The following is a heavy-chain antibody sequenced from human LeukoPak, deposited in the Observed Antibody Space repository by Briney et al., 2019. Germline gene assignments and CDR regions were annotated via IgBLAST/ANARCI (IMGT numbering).Heavy chain of an antibody. J-gene: IGHJ5*02. CDR2: ISGSGGST. CDR3: ARDGSGSGFNWFAP. V-gene: IGHV3-23*01. CDR1: GFTFSSYA. Sequence: PGGSLRLSCAASGFTFSSYAMSWVRQAPGKGLEWVSAISGSGGSTYYADSVKGRFTISRDNSKNTLYLQMNSLRAEDTAVYYCARDGSGSGFNWFAPWGQGTLVTVSS. D-gene: IGHD3-10*01.